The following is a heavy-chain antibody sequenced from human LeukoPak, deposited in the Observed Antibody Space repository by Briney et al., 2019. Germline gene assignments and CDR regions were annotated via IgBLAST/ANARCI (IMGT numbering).Heavy chain of an antibody. CDR1: GFTFSSYA. V-gene: IGHV3-23*01. CDR3: AKDTYYDFWSGYSWFDP. D-gene: IGHD3-3*01. CDR2: ISGSGGST. J-gene: IGHJ5*02. Sequence: PGGSLRLSCAASGFTFSSYATSWVRQAPGKGLEWVSAISGSGGSTYYADSVKGRFTISRDNSKNTLYLQMNSLRAEDTAVYYCAKDTYYDFWSGYSWFDPWGQGTLVTVSS.